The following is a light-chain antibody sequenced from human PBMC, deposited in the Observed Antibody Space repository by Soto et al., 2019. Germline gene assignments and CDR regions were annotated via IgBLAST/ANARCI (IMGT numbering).Light chain of an antibody. CDR3: TSYSSSNNFDVV. CDR1: SSDIGAGYR. V-gene: IGLV1-40*01. Sequence: QSVLTQPPSVSGAPGERVTISCTGSSSDIGAGYRVRWYQQVPGTAPKLLIYDNTNRPSGVSVRFSGSKSGTSASLAISGLQAEDEADYYCTSYSSSNNFDVVFGGGTKLTVL. CDR2: DNT. J-gene: IGLJ2*01.